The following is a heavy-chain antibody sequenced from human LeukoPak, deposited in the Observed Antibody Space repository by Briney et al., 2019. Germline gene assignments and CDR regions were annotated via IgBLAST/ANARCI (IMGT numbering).Heavy chain of an antibody. D-gene: IGHD7-27*01. Sequence: GESLRLSCAASGFTFTSYTMNWVRQAPGEGLEWVSHIGTGTSTVGYADSIKGRFTISRDNAKNSVDLQMSSLRVDDSAVYYCVRDKDWGFDSWGQGTLVTVSS. V-gene: IGHV3-48*01. CDR2: IGTGTSTV. J-gene: IGHJ4*02. CDR3: VRDKDWGFDS. CDR1: GFTFTSYT.